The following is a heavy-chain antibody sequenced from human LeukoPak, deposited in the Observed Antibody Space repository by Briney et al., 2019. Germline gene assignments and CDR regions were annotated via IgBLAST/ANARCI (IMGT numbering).Heavy chain of an antibody. CDR3: ETDEGFDY. V-gene: IGHV3-23*01. Sequence: GGSLRLSCVVSGFTFSSYDMSWVRQAAGKGLEWVSAISGSGGSTYYADSVKGRFSISRDNSKNTLYLQVNSLRPEDTAVYYCETDEGFDYWGQGTLVTVSS. J-gene: IGHJ4*02. CDR1: GFTFSSYD. CDR2: ISGSGGST.